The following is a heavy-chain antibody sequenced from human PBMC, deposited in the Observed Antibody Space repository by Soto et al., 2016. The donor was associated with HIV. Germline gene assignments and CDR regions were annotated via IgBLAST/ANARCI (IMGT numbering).Heavy chain of an antibody. CDR1: GYTFTDYY. CDR3: ARDAAAAGTGTFDY. J-gene: IGHJ4*02. V-gene: IGHV1-2*02. Sequence: QVQLVQSGAEVKKPGASVKVSCKSSGYTFTDYYMHWVRQAPGQGLEWVGWINPNSGGTNYAQKFQGRVTMTRDTSISTGYMELSRLRSDDTAVYYCARDAAAAGTGTFDYWGQGTLVTVSS. CDR2: INPNSGGT. D-gene: IGHD6-13*01.